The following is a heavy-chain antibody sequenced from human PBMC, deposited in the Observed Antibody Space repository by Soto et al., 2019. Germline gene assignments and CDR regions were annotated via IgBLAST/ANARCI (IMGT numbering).Heavy chain of an antibody. V-gene: IGHV4-31*03. J-gene: IGHJ4*02. CDR1: GGSISRGVSY. D-gene: IGHD4-17*01. Sequence: PSETLSLTCTVSGGSISRGVSYWSWTGNNPGKGLEWIGYIYYSGSTYYNPSLKSRVTISVGTSKNQFSLKLSSVTAADTAVYYCARVNTVTTMYFFDYWGQGTLVTVSS. CDR2: IYYSGST. CDR3: ARVNTVTTMYFFDY.